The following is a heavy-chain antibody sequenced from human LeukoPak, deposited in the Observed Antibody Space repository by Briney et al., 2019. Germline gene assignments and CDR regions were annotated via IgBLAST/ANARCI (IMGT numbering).Heavy chain of an antibody. CDR1: GFTFSSYG. D-gene: IGHD5-18*01. CDR3: ARRGAMASYYSDY. CDR2: IWYDGSNK. Sequence: GGSLRLSCAASGFTFSSYGMHWVRQAPGKGLEWVAVIWYDGSNKYYADSVKGRFTISRDNSKNTLYLQMNSLRAEDTAVYYCARRGAMASYYSDYWGQGTLVTVSS. J-gene: IGHJ4*02. V-gene: IGHV3-33*01.